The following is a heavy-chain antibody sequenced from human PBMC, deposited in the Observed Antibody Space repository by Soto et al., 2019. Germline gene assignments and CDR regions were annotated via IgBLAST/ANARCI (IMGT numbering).Heavy chain of an antibody. V-gene: IGHV3-30-3*01. J-gene: IGHJ4*02. CDR1: GFTFHSYA. D-gene: IGHD3-3*01. CDR3: AREAAIWSGYNSYYFDN. Sequence: QVQLVESGGGVVQPGRSLRLSCAASGFTFHSYAMHWVRQAPGKGLEWVAVMSYDAINKYYADSVKGRFTISRDNSKSTLFLQMNLLRAEDTALYYCAREAAIWSGYNSYYFDNWGQGTLVTVSS. CDR2: MSYDAINK.